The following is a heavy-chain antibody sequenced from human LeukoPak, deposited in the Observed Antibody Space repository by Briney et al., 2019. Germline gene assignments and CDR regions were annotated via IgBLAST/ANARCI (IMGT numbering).Heavy chain of an antibody. Sequence: PSEILSLTCAVYGGSFSGYYWSWIRQPPGKGLEWIGEINHDGNTSYNPSLKSRVTISVDTSKNQFSLKLSSVTAADTAVYYCARVLEGSSGQHGYFDLWGRGTLVTLSS. CDR2: INHDGNT. D-gene: IGHD6-19*01. CDR1: GGSFSGYY. CDR3: ARVLEGSSGQHGYFDL. J-gene: IGHJ2*01. V-gene: IGHV4-34*01.